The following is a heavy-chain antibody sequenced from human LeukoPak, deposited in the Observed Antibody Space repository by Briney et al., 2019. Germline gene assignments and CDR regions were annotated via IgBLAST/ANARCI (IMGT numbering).Heavy chain of an antibody. CDR2: ISSSSSYI. D-gene: IGHD6-6*01. J-gene: IGHJ5*02. V-gene: IGHV3-21*01. CDR3: ARGSSSSPGLPYH. CDR1: GFTFSSYS. Sequence: PGGSLRLSCAASGFTFSSYSMNWVRQAPGKGLEWVSSISSSSSYIYYADSVKGRFTISRDNAKNSLYLQMNSLRAEDTAVYYCARGSSSSPGLPYHWGQGTLVTVSS.